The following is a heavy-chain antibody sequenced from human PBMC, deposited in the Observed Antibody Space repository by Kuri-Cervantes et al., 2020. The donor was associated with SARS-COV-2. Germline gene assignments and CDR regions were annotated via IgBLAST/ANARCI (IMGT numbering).Heavy chain of an antibody. V-gene: IGHV1-18*01. D-gene: IGHD6-13*01. Sequence: ASVKVSCKASGYTFTSYGISWVRQAPGQGLEWMGWISAYNGNTNYAQKLQGRVTMTTDTSTSTAYMELRSLRSDDTAVYYCATDIAAAGTWEYALDIWGQGTMVTVSS. CDR1: GYTFTSYG. CDR2: ISAYNGNT. J-gene: IGHJ3*02. CDR3: ATDIAAAGTWEYALDI.